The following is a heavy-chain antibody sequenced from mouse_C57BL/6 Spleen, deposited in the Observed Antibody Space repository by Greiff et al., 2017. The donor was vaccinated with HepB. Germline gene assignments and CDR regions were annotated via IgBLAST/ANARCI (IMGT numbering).Heavy chain of an antibody. Sequence: EVKLVESGGGLVKPGGSLKLSCAAPGFTFSSYAMSWVRQTPEKRLEWVATISDGGSYTYYPDNVKGRFTISRDNAKNNLYLQMSHLKSEDTAMYYCARDRVTTVVGYFDVWGTGTTVTVSS. CDR3: ARDRVTTVVGYFDV. D-gene: IGHD1-1*01. J-gene: IGHJ1*03. V-gene: IGHV5-4*01. CDR2: ISDGGSYT. CDR1: GFTFSSYA.